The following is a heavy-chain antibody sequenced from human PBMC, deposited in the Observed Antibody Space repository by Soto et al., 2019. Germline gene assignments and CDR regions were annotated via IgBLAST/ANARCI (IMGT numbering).Heavy chain of an antibody. CDR3: ARLRVVRGVIIEPFDY. Sequence: GESLKISCKGSGYSFTSYWIGWVRQMPGKGLEWMGIIYPGDSDTRYSPSFQGQVTISADKSISTAYLQWSSLKASDTAMYCCARLRVVRGVIIEPFDYWGHGTLVTVSS. V-gene: IGHV5-51*01. CDR2: IYPGDSDT. D-gene: IGHD3-10*01. CDR1: GYSFTSYW. J-gene: IGHJ4*01.